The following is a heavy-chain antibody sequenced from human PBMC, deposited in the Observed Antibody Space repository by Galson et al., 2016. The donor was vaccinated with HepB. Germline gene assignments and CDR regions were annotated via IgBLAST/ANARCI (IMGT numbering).Heavy chain of an antibody. D-gene: IGHD4-17*01. J-gene: IGHJ3*02. Sequence: SLRLSCAASGFTFSSYAMYWVRQAPGKGLEWVSVIYSGGGTYYADSVRGRFTISRDNSNNKLFLQMNSLTTEDTAIYFCAKDRLSGHGDYSWGIFDIWGRGTEVTVSS. CDR2: IYSGGGT. CDR3: AKDRLSGHGDYSWGIFDI. CDR1: GFTFSSYA. V-gene: IGHV3-23*03.